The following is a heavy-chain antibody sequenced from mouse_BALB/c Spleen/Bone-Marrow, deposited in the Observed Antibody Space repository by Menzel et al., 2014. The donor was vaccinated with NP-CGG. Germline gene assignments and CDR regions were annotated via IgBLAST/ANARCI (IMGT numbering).Heavy chain of an antibody. Sequence: EVQLQESGGDLVKPGGSLKLSCGASGFTFSSYGMSWVRQTPDKRLEWVATINNGSSYTFYPDSVKGRFTISRDNAKNTLYLQMSSLKSEDTAMYYCARRRDGPYAMDYWGQGTSVTVSS. D-gene: IGHD2-3*01. J-gene: IGHJ4*01. V-gene: IGHV5-6*01. CDR1: GFTFSSYG. CDR2: INNGSSYT. CDR3: ARRRDGPYAMDY.